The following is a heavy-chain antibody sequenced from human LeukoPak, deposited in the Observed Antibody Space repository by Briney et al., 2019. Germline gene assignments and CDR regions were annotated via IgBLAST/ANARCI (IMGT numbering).Heavy chain of an antibody. J-gene: IGHJ6*02. D-gene: IGHD5-18*01. CDR2: ISGSGGST. CDR1: GFTFSTYA. Sequence: LTGGSLRLPCAASGFTFSTYAMSWVRQAPGKGLEWVSAISGSGGSTYYADSVKGRFTISRDNSKNTLYLQMNSLRAEDTAVYYCAKEGGYGYGLIYYYYGMDVWGQGTTVTVSS. CDR3: AKEGGYGYGLIYYYYGMDV. V-gene: IGHV3-23*01.